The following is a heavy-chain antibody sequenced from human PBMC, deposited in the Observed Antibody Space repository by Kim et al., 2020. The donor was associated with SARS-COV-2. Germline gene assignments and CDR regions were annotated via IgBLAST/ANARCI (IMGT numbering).Heavy chain of an antibody. V-gene: IGHV4-39*01. CDR3: ARRYSSSWYSGWNWFDP. CDR2: IYYSGST. D-gene: IGHD6-13*01. Sequence: SETLSLTCTVSGGSISSSSYYWGWIRQPPGKGLEWIGSIYYSGSTYYNPSLKSRVTISVDTSKNQFSLKLSSVTAADTAVYYCARRYSSSWYSGWNWFDPWGQGTLVTVSS. CDR1: GGSISSSSYY. J-gene: IGHJ5*02.